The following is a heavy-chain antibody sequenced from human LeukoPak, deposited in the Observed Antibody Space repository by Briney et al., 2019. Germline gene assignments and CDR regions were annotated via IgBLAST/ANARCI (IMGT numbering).Heavy chain of an antibody. Sequence: PGGSLRLSCAASGFTVSSNYMSWVRQAPGKGLEWVSVIFSGGSTYYADSVKGRFTISRDNSKNTLYLQMNSLRAEDTAVYYCARAPGNYYASSGFGYWGQGTLVTVSS. CDR2: IFSGGST. J-gene: IGHJ4*02. CDR1: GFTVSSNY. D-gene: IGHD3-22*01. CDR3: ARAPGNYYASSGFGY. V-gene: IGHV3-53*01.